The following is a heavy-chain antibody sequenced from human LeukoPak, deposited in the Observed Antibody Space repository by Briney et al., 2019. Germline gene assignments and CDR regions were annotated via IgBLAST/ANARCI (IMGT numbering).Heavy chain of an antibody. J-gene: IGHJ4*02. V-gene: IGHV3-21*04. Sequence: PGGSLTLFCAASGFTFGIYAMNWVRQAPGKGVEWVSSISRSGRDIYYADSVRGRFTISRDNARGSLYLQMNSLRVEDTAVYYCAKDLGRYRNNYFDYWGQGTLVTVSS. CDR1: GFTFGIYA. D-gene: IGHD1-26*01. CDR3: AKDLGRYRNNYFDY. CDR2: ISRSGRDI.